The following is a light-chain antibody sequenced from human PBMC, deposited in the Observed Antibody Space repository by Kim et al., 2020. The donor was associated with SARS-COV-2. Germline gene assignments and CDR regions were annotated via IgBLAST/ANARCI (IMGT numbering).Light chain of an antibody. CDR2: ASS. CDR3: QQLNSYLSYS. J-gene: IGKJ2*03. CDR1: QGISSY. Sequence: ASVGDRVPIICRASQGISSYLAWYQQKPAKAPKLLIYASSTVQREVPSRFSGSISGTEFTLTVSSLQPEYFATYDCQQLNSYLSYSFGQGTKLEI. V-gene: IGKV1-9*01.